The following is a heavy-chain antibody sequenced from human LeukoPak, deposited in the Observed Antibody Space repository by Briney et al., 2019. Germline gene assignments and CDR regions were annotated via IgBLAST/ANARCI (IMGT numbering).Heavy chain of an antibody. CDR3: AKFMVTSDGPFDY. CDR2: INPNSGGT. D-gene: IGHD2-21*02. CDR1: GYTFTGYY. J-gene: IGHJ4*02. Sequence: ASVKVSCKASGYTFTGYYMHWVRQAPGQGLEWMGWINPNSGGTNYAQKFQGRVTMARDTSISTAYMELSRLRSDDTAVYYCAKFMVTSDGPFDYWGQGTLVTVSS. V-gene: IGHV1-2*02.